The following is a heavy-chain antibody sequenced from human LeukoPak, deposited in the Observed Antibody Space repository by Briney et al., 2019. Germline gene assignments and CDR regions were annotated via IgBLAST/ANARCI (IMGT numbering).Heavy chain of an antibody. J-gene: IGHJ4*02. D-gene: IGHD6-13*01. V-gene: IGHV1-2*02. CDR1: GYTFRSYG. Sequence: ASVKVSCKASGYTFRSYGISWVRQAPGQGLEWMGWINPNSGGTNYAQKFQGRVTMTRDTSISTAYMELSRLRSDDTAVYYCARDREQQLEFWGQGTLVTVSS. CDR2: INPNSGGT. CDR3: ARDREQQLEF.